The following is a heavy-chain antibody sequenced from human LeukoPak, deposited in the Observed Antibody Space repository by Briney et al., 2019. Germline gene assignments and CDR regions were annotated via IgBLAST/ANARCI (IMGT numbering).Heavy chain of an antibody. CDR3: AKTPSLLLWFGELFFDY. J-gene: IGHJ4*02. CDR1: GFTFSSYA. CDR2: ISGSGGST. V-gene: IGHV3-23*01. Sequence: GGSLRLSCAASGFTFSSYAMSWVRQAPGKGLEWVSAISGSGGSTYYADSVKGRFTISRDNSKNTLYLQMNSLRAEVTAVYYCAKTPSLLLWFGELFFDYWGQGTLVTVSS. D-gene: IGHD3-10*01.